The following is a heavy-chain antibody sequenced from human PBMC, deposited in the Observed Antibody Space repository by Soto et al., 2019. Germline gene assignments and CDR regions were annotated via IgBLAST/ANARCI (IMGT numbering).Heavy chain of an antibody. CDR1: GGSISSYY. V-gene: IGHV4-59*01. J-gene: IGHJ4*02. D-gene: IGHD5-18*01. CDR2: IYYGGST. Sequence: PSETLSLTCTVSGGSISSYYWSWIRQPPGKGLEWIGYIYYGGSTNYNPSLKSRVTISVDTSKNQFSLKLSSVTAADTAGDYCAREYGGYAHDWGQGALVNVSS. CDR3: AREYGGYAHD.